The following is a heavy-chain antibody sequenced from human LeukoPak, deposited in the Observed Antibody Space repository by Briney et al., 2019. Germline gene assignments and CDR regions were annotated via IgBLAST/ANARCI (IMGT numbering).Heavy chain of an antibody. D-gene: IGHD4-17*01. Sequence: PSETLSLTCTVSGGSISSYYRSWIRQPAGKGLEWIGRIYSSGSTKYNPSLKSRVTISVDKSKNQFSLKLSSVTAADTAVYYCASSTTVPYYFDYWGQGTLVTVSS. CDR3: ASSTTVPYYFDY. CDR1: GGSISSYY. V-gene: IGHV4-4*07. J-gene: IGHJ4*02. CDR2: IYSSGST.